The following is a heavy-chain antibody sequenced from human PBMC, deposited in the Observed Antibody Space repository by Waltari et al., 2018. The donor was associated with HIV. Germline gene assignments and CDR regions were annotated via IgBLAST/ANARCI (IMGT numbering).Heavy chain of an antibody. J-gene: IGHJ6*02. CDR3: VHTTGLYCTTTYGRTFYSGKDV. Sequence: QITLKESGPTLVKPTQTLTLTCTFSGFSLSTSGVGVGWIRQPPGKAPEWRALIYWDDDNRYSPSLKSRLTITKDTSKNQVVLTMTNMDPVDTATYYCVHTTGLYCTTTYGRTFYSGKDVWGQGTTVTVSS. D-gene: IGHD2-8*01. V-gene: IGHV2-5*02. CDR2: IYWDDDN. CDR1: GFSLSTSGVG.